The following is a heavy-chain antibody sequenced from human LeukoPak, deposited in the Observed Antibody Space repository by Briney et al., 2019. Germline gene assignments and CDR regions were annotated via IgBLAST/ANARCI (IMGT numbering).Heavy chain of an antibody. CDR2: ISGSGGST. Sequence: GGSLRLSCAASGFTFSNYAMSWVRQAPGKGLEWVSGISGSGGSTCYADSVKGRFTISRDNSKNTLYLQMNSLRVEDTALYYCAKDKGIAAAPLDYMDVWGKGTTVTVSS. V-gene: IGHV3-23*01. D-gene: IGHD6-13*01. CDR3: AKDKGIAAAPLDYMDV. J-gene: IGHJ6*03. CDR1: GFTFSNYA.